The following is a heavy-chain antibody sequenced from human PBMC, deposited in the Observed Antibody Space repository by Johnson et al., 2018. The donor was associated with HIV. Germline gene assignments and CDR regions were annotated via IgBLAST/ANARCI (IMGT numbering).Heavy chain of an antibody. V-gene: IGHV3-13*01. CDR3: ARDNIVGATKDAFDI. Sequence: QLVESGGGVVQPGRSLRLSCAASGFTFRSDDMHWVRQATGKGLEWVSAIGTAGDTYYPGSVKGLFTISRENTKNTLYLQMNSLRAGDTAVYYCARDNIVGATKDAFDIWGQGTMVTVSS. CDR2: IGTAGDT. D-gene: IGHD1-26*01. J-gene: IGHJ3*02. CDR1: GFTFRSDD.